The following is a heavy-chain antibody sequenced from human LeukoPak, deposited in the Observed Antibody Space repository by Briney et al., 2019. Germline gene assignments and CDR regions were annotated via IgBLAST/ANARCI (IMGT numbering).Heavy chain of an antibody. CDR3: ARGRDSSGWNMDV. D-gene: IGHD6-19*01. Sequence: RSETQSLTCIVSGYFISSGYSWSWIRQPAGKGLEGIGRIYTRGSTNYNPSLKSPVTTSGDTTKNHVSMKPSSVTAADTAVYYCARGRDSSGWNMDVWGKGTTVTISS. J-gene: IGHJ6*03. CDR1: GYFISSGYS. V-gene: IGHV4-61*02. CDR2: IYTRGST.